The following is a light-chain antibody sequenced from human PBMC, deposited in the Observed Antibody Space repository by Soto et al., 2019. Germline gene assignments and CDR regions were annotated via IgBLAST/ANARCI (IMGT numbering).Light chain of an antibody. J-gene: IGLJ2*01. Sequence: QSVLTQPPSASGTPGQRVTISCSGSSSNIGSNTVAWYQQLPGTAPKLLIYGDNQRPSGVPDRFSGSKSGTSASLAISGLQAEDEAYYYCAAWDDSLDGVLFGGGTKLTVL. CDR3: AAWDDSLDGVL. CDR1: SSNIGSNT. CDR2: GDN. V-gene: IGLV1-44*01.